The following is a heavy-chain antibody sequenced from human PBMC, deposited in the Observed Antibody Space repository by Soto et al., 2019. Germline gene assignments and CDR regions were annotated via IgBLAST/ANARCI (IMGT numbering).Heavy chain of an antibody. V-gene: IGHV5-10-1*01. D-gene: IGHD3-10*01. CDR3: AVKKRYYGSGSYRPAYYYYYGMDV. Sequence: GESLKISCKGSGYSFTSYWISWVRQMPGKGLEWMGRIDPSDSYTNYSPSFQGHVTIPADKSISTAYLQWSSLKASDTAMYYCAVKKRYYGSGSYRPAYYYYYGMDVWGQGTTVTVSS. CDR1: GYSFTSYW. J-gene: IGHJ6*02. CDR2: IDPSDSYT.